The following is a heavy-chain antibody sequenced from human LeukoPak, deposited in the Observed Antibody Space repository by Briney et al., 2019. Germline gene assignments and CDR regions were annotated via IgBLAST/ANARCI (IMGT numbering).Heavy chain of an antibody. D-gene: IGHD6-13*01. Sequence: GESLKISCKGSGYSFTSYWIGWVRQMPGNGMEWMGIIYPGDSDTRYSPSFQGQVTISADKSISTAYLQWSSLKASDTAMYYCARSGSRSSGWYPYFVYWGQGTLVTVSS. J-gene: IGHJ4*02. CDR3: ARSGSRSSGWYPYFVY. CDR2: IYPGDSDT. V-gene: IGHV5-51*01. CDR1: GYSFTSYW.